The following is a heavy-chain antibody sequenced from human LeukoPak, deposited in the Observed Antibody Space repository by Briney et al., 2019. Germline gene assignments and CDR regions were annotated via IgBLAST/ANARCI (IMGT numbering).Heavy chain of an antibody. CDR2: ISGLNGNT. D-gene: IGHD2-2*01. CDR3: ARSPYCSSTSCYWGRGHGAFDI. Sequence: GASVKVSCKASGYTFASYGITWVRQAPGQGLEWMGWISGLNGNTNYAEKFQGRVAVTTDTMTTDTSTTTAYMELRSLTSDDTAVYYCARSPYCSSTSCYWGRGHGAFDIWGQGTMVTVSS. CDR1: GYTFASYG. J-gene: IGHJ3*02. V-gene: IGHV1-18*01.